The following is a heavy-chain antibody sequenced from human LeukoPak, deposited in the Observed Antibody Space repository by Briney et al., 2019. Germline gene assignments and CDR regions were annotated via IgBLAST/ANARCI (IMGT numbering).Heavy chain of an antibody. CDR1: GGTFSSYA. CDR2: IIPIFGTA. D-gene: IGHD5-24*01. CDR3: ARGGVATTPYNWFDP. V-gene: IGHV1-69*13. Sequence: ASVKVSCKASGGTFSSYAIIWVRPAPGQGLEWMGGIIPIFGTANYAQKFQGRVTITADESTSTAYMELSSLRSEDTAVYYCARGGVATTPYNWFDPWGQGTLVTVSS. J-gene: IGHJ5*02.